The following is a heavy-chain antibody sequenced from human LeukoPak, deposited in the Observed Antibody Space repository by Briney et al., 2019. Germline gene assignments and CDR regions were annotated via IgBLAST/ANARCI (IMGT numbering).Heavy chain of an antibody. CDR1: GFTFNNYW. Sequence: GGSLRLSCAASGFTFNNYWMSWVRQAPGKGLECVANIKQDVSEKYYVDSVKGRFTISRDNAKNSLYLQMNSLRAEDTAVYYCAREGYYGSGSYYQTGYYWGQGTLVTVSS. D-gene: IGHD3-10*01. J-gene: IGHJ4*02. CDR2: IKQDVSEK. V-gene: IGHV3-7*03. CDR3: AREGYYGSGSYYQTGYY.